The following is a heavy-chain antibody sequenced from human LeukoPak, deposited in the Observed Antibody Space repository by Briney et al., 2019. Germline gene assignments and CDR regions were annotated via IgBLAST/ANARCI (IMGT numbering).Heavy chain of an antibody. CDR1: GFTFSSYW. CDR2: IYHNGNVN. D-gene: IGHD3-16*01. J-gene: IGHJ6*02. CDR3: ARGGGLDV. V-gene: IGHV3-7*03. Sequence: GGSLRLSCAASGFTFSSYWMNWARQAPGKGLEWVASIYHNGNVNYYVDSVKGRFTISRDNAKNSLYLQMSNLRAEDTAVYFCARGGGLDVWGQGATVTVSS.